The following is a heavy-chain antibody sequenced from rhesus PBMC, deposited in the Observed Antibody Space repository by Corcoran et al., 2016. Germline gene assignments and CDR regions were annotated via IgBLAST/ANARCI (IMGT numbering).Heavy chain of an antibody. Sequence: QVQLQESGPGLVKPSETLSLTCAVSGGSISSNYWSWIRQAPGKGLEWIGRIYGGRGRTPSHPSLKSPVTISTDTSKNQLSLRLSSVTVADTAVYYCATGGRSGLDVWGRGVLVTVSS. CDR1: GGSISSNY. V-gene: IGHV4-147*01. J-gene: IGHJ5-2*02. CDR2: IYGGRGRT. D-gene: IGHD1-44*02. CDR3: ATGGRSGLDV.